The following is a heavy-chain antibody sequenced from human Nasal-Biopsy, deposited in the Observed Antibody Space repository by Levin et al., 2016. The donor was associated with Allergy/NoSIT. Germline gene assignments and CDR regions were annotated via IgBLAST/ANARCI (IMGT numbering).Heavy chain of an antibody. V-gene: IGHV3-74*01. J-gene: IGHJ5*02. D-gene: IGHD6-13*01. CDR1: GFTLSSYY. Sequence: GESLKISCAASGFTLSSYYMNWLRQAPGMGLVWVSRINTDGRTTNYADSVKGRFTISRDDAKNTLYLQMNSLRAEDTAVYFCVRGADYSRLPGGWFDPWGQGTLVTVSS. CDR3: VRGADYSRLPGGWFDP. CDR2: INTDGRTT.